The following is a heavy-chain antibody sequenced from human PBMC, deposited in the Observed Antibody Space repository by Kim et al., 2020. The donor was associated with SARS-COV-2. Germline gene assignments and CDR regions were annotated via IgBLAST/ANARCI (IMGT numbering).Heavy chain of an antibody. D-gene: IGHD3-22*01. V-gene: IGHV3-49*04. J-gene: IGHJ4*02. CDR2: IRSKANGGTT. CDR1: GFTFGDYG. Sequence: GGSLRLSCAASGFTFGDYGMSWVRQAPGKGLEWVGFIRSKANGGTTEYAAAVKGRFTILRDDSKSIAYLQKNSLKTEDTAVYYCGSSGYIYMYFDYWGQGTLVTVSS. CDR3: GSSGYIYMYFDY.